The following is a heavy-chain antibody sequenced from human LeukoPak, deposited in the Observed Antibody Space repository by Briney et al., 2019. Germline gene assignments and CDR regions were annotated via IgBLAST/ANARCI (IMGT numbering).Heavy chain of an antibody. V-gene: IGHV3-7*01. CDR2: IRQDGSQK. J-gene: IGHJ5*02. Sequence: GGSLRLSCAASGFTFSSFWMSWVRQAPGRGLEWVATIRQDGSQKYYLDSVKGRFTISRDNAKNSLYLQMNSLRAEDTAVYYCASLDNWFDPWGQGTLVTVSS. CDR3: ASLDNWFDP. CDR1: GFTFSSFW.